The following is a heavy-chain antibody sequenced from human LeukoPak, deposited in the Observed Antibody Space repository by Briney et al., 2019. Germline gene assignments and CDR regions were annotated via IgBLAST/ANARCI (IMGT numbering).Heavy chain of an antibody. J-gene: IGHJ4*02. CDR2: ISSNGGTT. V-gene: IGHV3-64D*09. CDR3: VKGAESFCDSRSDY. Sequence: SGGSLRLSCSASGFTFNSYAMHWVRRAPGKGLEYVSAISSNGGTTYYADSVRGRFTISRDNSKNTLYLQMSSLRREDTAVYYCVKGAESFCDSRSDYWGQGTLVTVSS. CDR1: GFTFNSYA. D-gene: IGHD3-22*01.